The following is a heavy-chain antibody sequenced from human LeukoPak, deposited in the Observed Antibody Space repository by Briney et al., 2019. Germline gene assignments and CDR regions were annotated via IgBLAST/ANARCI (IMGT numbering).Heavy chain of an antibody. Sequence: GGSLRLSCAASGFTFSSYAMSWVRQAPGKGLEWVSAISGSGGSTYYADSVKGRFTISRDNSKNTLYLQMNSLRAEDTAVYYCANNRGYCSGGSCGWGQGTLVTVSS. CDR1: GFTFSSYA. J-gene: IGHJ4*02. CDR3: ANNRGYCSGGSCG. V-gene: IGHV3-23*01. CDR2: ISGSGGST. D-gene: IGHD2-15*01.